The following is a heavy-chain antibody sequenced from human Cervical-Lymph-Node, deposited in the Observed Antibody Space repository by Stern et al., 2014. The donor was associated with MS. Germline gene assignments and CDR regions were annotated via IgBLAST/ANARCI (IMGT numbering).Heavy chain of an antibody. CDR3: TTPFVTVLRGVRKDV. V-gene: IGHV3-15*01. Sequence: VQLVESGGGLVKPGGSLRLSCAGSGFSFNNAWMTWVRQAPGRGLERVGRIKSEADGGTTDSAAPVEGRFTISRNRTKNTLYLQMNSLKIEDTGVYYCTTPFVTVLRGVRKDVWGQGTTVTVSS. D-gene: IGHD3-10*01. CDR1: GFSFNNAW. CDR2: IKSEADGGTT. J-gene: IGHJ6*02.